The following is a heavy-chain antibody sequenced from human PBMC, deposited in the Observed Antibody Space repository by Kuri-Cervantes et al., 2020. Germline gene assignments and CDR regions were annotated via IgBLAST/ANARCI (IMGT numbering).Heavy chain of an antibody. Sequence: SQTLSLTCAVYGGSFSGYYWSRIRQAPGKGLEWIGEINHSGSTNYDPSLKSRVTISVDTSKNQFSLKLSSVTAADTAVYYCARTGYCSSTSCYVRAYYYYYMDVWGKGTTVTVSS. J-gene: IGHJ6*03. V-gene: IGHV4-34*01. CDR1: GGSFSGYY. CDR2: INHSGST. D-gene: IGHD2-2*01. CDR3: ARTGYCSSTSCYVRAYYYYYMDV.